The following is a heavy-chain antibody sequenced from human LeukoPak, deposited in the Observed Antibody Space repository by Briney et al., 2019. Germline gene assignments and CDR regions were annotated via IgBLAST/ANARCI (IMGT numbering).Heavy chain of an antibody. CDR2: VYYSGST. D-gene: IGHD2-15*01. V-gene: IGHV4-59*08. CDR3: ARHLGPGWHAMDV. J-gene: IGHJ6*02. CDR1: GGSLSNYY. Sequence: SETLSLTCTVPGGSLSNYYWSWIRQPPGKGLEWIGYVYYSGSTSYNPSLKSRVTISVDTSKTQFSLRLSSVTAADTAVYYCARHLGPGWHAMDVWGQGTTVTVSS.